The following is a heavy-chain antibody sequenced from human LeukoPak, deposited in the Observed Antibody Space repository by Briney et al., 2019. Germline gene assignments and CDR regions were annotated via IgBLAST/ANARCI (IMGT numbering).Heavy chain of an antibody. V-gene: IGHV4-31*03. D-gene: IGHD1-14*01. CDR1: GASITNGGYY. J-gene: IGHJ4*02. Sequence: SEPLSLPCSVSGASITNGGYYGSWIRQHPGKGLEWIGYIYDSGTTYYNPALQSRVTISVDTSDNQFSLKLRSLTAADTAVYYCARGGDRRGFDYWGQGTLVTVSS. CDR2: IYDSGTT. CDR3: ARGGDRRGFDY.